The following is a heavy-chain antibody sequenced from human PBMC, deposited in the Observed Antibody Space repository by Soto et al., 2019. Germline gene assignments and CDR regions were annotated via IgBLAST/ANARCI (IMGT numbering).Heavy chain of an antibody. CDR3: ARGDATKIVVTTYYAMDV. J-gene: IGHJ6*02. CDR2: IIPVFGTP. CDR1: GGSLSNYG. V-gene: IGHV1-69*13. D-gene: IGHD3-22*01. Sequence: SVKVSCKASGGSLSNYGISWVRQAPGRGLEWMGAIIPVFGTPNYAQKFQDRVTITADESTTTVYMEVRSLTSEDTAVYYCARGDATKIVVTTYYAMDVWGQGTTVTVSS.